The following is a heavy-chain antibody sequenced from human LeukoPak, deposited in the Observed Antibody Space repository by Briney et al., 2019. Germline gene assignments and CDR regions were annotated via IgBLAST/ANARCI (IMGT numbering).Heavy chain of an antibody. CDR1: GFTFSRYS. J-gene: IGHJ4*02. D-gene: IGHD4-17*01. Sequence: GGSLRLSCAASGFTFSRYSMNWVRQAPGKGLEWVSSISSSSSYIYYADSVKGRFTISRDNAKNSLYLQMNSLRAEDTAVYYCARCLTTGTNFDYWGQGTLVTVSS. CDR3: ARCLTTGTNFDY. V-gene: IGHV3-21*01. CDR2: ISSSSSYI.